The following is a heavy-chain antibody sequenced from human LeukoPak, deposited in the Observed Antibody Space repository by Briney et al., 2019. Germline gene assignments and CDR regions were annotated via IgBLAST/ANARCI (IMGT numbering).Heavy chain of an antibody. V-gene: IGHV4-59*08. D-gene: IGHD1-1*01. J-gene: IGHJ4*02. CDR1: GGSISGYY. CDR2: IHYSGST. CDR3: EMYDSFFDY. Sequence: SETLSLTCTVSGGSISGYYWSWLRQPPGKGLEWIGYIHYSGSTNYNPSLKSRVTISLDTSKKQFFLRLSSVTAADTAIFYCEMYDSFFDYCGQGTLVTVSS.